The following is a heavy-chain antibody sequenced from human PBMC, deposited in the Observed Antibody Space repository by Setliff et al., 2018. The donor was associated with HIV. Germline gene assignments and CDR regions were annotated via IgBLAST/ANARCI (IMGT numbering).Heavy chain of an antibody. D-gene: IGHD3-10*01. Sequence: GGSLRLSCAASGFTFSDYYMSWIRQAPGKGLEWVSGINWNGGSTGYAESVKGRFTISRDNSKNSLYLQMNSLGAEDTAVYYCAKDNLYSSGIYQFDYWGQGTMVTVSS. CDR2: INWNGGST. J-gene: IGHJ4*02. V-gene: IGHV3-20*04. CDR1: GFTFSDYY. CDR3: AKDNLYSSGIYQFDY.